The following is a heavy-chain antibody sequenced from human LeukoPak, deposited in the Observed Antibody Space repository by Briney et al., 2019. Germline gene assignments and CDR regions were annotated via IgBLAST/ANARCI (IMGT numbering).Heavy chain of an antibody. CDR3: AKEETPHTSRSLAF. Sequence: GGSLRLSCAASGFTFSTYGMHWVRQAPGKGPEWVAVISYDGGVKYYADSVKGRSTISRDSSKNTLYLQMNSLRLEDTAVYYCAKEETPHTSRSLAFWGQGTRVTVSS. CDR1: GFTFSTYG. D-gene: IGHD6-13*01. CDR2: ISYDGGVK. V-gene: IGHV3-30*18. J-gene: IGHJ4*02.